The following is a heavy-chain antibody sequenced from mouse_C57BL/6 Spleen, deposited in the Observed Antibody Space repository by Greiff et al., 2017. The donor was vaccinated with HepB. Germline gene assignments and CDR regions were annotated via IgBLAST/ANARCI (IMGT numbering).Heavy chain of an antibody. CDR2: ILPGSGIT. D-gene: IGHD1-1*01. V-gene: IGHV1-9*01. CDR3: ARKIIYYYGSSYAMDY. CDR1: GYTFTGYW. J-gene: IGHJ4*01. Sequence: QVQLQQSGAELMKPGASVKLSCKATGYTFTGYWIEWVKQRPGHGLEWIGEILPGSGITNYNEKFKGKATFTADKSSNTAYMQLSSLTTEDSAIYYCARKIIYYYGSSYAMDYWGQGTSVTVSS.